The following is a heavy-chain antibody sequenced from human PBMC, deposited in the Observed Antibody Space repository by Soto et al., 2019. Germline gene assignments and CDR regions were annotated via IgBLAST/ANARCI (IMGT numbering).Heavy chain of an antibody. V-gene: IGHV3-48*01. J-gene: IGHJ3*01. CDR2: IGIGSSTK. CDR1: GFTFRNYG. D-gene: IGHD3-22*01. CDR3: ARDQLYYNDISGRPLNAFDV. Sequence: QPAGSLRLSCAASGFTFRNYGRNWVRQAPGKGLEWVSYIGIGSSTKYYADSVKGRFTISRDNAKNSLYLQMNSLRAEDTAVYYCARDQLYYNDISGRPLNAFDVWGQGTMVTVS.